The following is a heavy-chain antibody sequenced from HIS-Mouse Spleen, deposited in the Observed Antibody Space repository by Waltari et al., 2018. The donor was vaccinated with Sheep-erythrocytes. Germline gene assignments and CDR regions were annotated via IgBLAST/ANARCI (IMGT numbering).Heavy chain of an antibody. CDR1: GFTFSSYS. D-gene: IGHD5-18*01. J-gene: IGHJ4*02. Sequence: CAASGFTFSSYSMNWVRQAPGKGLEWVSSISSSSSYIYYADSVKGRFTIARDNAKNSLYLQMNSLRAEDTAVYYCARDPSRGYSYGWDYFDYWGQGTLVTVSS. CDR2: ISSSSSYI. V-gene: IGHV3-21*01. CDR3: ARDPSRGYSYGWDYFDY.